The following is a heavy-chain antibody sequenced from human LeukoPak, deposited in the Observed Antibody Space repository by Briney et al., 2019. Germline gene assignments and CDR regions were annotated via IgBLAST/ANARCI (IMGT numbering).Heavy chain of an antibody. CDR2: IYSGGAT. CDR3: ARDKNLMGAFDL. CDR1: GFTFSSYA. D-gene: IGHD5-24*01. Sequence: GGSLRLSCAASGFTFSSYAMSWVRQAPGKGLEWVSVIYSGGATYSADSVKGRFTISRDNSNTKNTVYLQMNNLRAEDTGVYYCARDKNLMGAFDLWGHGTMVIVS. V-gene: IGHV3-66*01. J-gene: IGHJ3*01.